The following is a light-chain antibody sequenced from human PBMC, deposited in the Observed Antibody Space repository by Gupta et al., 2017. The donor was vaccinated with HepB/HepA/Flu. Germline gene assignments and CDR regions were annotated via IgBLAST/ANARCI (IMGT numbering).Light chain of an antibody. CDR1: QDISNY. Sequence: DIQMTQSPSSLSASVGDRVTITCQASQDISNYLNWYQQKPGKAPKLLIYDASNVEKGVPSRFSGSGYGTDFTFTISSLQPEDIAKYYWQQYDNLPFTFGPGTKSGYQT. CDR3: QQYDNLPFT. V-gene: IGKV1-33*01. J-gene: IGKJ3*01. CDR2: DAS.